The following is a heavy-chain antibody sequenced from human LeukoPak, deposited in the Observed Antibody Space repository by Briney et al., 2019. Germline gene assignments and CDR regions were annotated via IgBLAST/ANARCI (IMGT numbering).Heavy chain of an antibody. CDR1: GFTFSNYG. J-gene: IGHJ5*02. D-gene: IGHD3-10*01. V-gene: IGHV3-48*01. Sequence: GGSLRLSCAASGFTFSNYGLNWVRQAPGKGLEWISYISSASNTIYYADSVKGRFTISRDNAKNSVYLQMNSLRAEDTAMYYCARDGWFGDYNWFDPWGQGTLVTVSS. CDR2: ISSASNTI. CDR3: ARDGWFGDYNWFDP.